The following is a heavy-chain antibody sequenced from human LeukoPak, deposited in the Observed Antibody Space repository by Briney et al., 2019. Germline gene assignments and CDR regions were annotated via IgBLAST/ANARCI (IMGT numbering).Heavy chain of an antibody. Sequence: EASMKVSCKASGYTFSSYDINWVRQATGQGLEWMGWMNPNSGNTGYAQKFEGRVTMTRDTSISTAYLELSSLSSEDTAVYYCARQKGRYFGINHWGQGTLVTVSS. J-gene: IGHJ4*02. CDR2: MNPNSGNT. V-gene: IGHV1-8*01. CDR3: ARQKGRYFGINH. D-gene: IGHD3-9*01. CDR1: GYTFSSYD.